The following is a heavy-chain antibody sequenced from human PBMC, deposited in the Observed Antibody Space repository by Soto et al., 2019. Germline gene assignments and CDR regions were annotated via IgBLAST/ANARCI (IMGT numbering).Heavy chain of an antibody. D-gene: IGHD3-10*01. Sequence: QVQLVESGGGVVQPGRSLRLSCAASGFTFSSYGMHWVRQAPGKGLEWVAVIWYDGSNKYYADSVKGRFTISRDNSKNTLYLQMNSLRAEDTAVYYCARARGRGVIITAYAFDIWGQGTMVTVSS. CDR3: ARARGRGVIITAYAFDI. CDR1: GFTFSSYG. CDR2: IWYDGSNK. J-gene: IGHJ3*02. V-gene: IGHV3-33*01.